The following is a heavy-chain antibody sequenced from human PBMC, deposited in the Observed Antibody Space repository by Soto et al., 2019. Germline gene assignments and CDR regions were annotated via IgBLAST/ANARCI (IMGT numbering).Heavy chain of an antibody. CDR2: ISSDGTTT. V-gene: IGHV3-74*01. CDR3: AIQDCTNDVCLEAAVTVGGALEY. CDR1: GFTFSKYW. D-gene: IGHD2-8*01. Sequence: EVQLVESGGGLVQPRKALRLSCAASGFTFSKYWIHWVRQAPGKGPVWVSYISSDGTTTDYADSVKGRFTISRDNAKNTLYLQMDSLRAEDTAVYYCAIQDCTNDVCLEAAVTVGGALEYWGQGAQVTVSS. J-gene: IGHJ4*02.